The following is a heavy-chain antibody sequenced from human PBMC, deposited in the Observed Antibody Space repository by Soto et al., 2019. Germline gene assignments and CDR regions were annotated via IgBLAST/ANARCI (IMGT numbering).Heavy chain of an antibody. CDR2: ISYSGNT. D-gene: IGHD1-1*01. V-gene: IGHV4-31*03. Sequence: QVQLQESGPGLLKPSQTLSLTCTVSGVSINSGGYYWSWIRQHPGKGLEWMGYISYSGNTYYNPSLKSRVAISVDTSKNQFFLKLTSVTAADTAVYYCARRNENYYYYGMDVWGQGTTVTVSS. J-gene: IGHJ6*02. CDR3: ARRNENYYYYGMDV. CDR1: GVSINSGGYY.